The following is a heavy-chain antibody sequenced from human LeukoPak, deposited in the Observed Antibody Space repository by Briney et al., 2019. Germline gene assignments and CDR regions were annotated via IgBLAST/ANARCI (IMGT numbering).Heavy chain of an antibody. CDR3: VRGENSNYWFDP. J-gene: IGHJ5*02. V-gene: IGHV4-30-4*08. D-gene: IGHD4-11*01. CDR1: GGSITSGDYY. Sequence: SQTLSLTCTVSGGSITSGDYYWTWIRQRPGKGLQWIGCIYHSGRTYYNPSLKSRVTISVDTSKNQFSLKLTSVTAADTALYYCVRGENSNYWFDPWGQGTLVTLSS. CDR2: IYHSGRT.